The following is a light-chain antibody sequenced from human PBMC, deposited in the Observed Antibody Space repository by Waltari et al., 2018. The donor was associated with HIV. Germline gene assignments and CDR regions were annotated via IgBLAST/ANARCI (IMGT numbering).Light chain of an antibody. CDR2: AAS. Sequence: DIQMTQSPPSLSASVGARVTISCRASQNIINYLNWYQQKPGKAPKLLMYAASSLQSGVPSRFSGSASGTDFTLTISSLQPEDVATFYCQQSYMTPLTFGGGTKVEI. CDR1: QNIINY. J-gene: IGKJ4*01. CDR3: QQSYMTPLT. V-gene: IGKV1-39*01.